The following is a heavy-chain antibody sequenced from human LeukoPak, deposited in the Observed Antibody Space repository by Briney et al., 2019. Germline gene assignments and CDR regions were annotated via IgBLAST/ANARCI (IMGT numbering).Heavy chain of an antibody. CDR2: IYYSGST. D-gene: IGHD3-10*01. V-gene: IGHV4-39*07. CDR3: ARAPVQGSGSYVNDAFDI. CDR1: GGSISSSSYY. Sequence: SETLSLTCTVSGGSISSSSYYWGWIRQPPGKGLEWIGSIYYSGSTYYNPSLKSRVTISVDTSKNQFSLKLSSVTAADTAVYYCARAPVQGSGSYVNDAFDIWGQGTMVTVSS. J-gene: IGHJ3*02.